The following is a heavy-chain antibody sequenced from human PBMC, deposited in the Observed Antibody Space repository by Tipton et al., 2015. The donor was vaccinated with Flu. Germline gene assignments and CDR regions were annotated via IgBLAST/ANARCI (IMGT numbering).Heavy chain of an antibody. J-gene: IGHJ5*02. D-gene: IGHD6-19*01. Sequence: SLRLSCVVSGLTLTRYGMSWVRQAPGKGLEWVSGFSGSGGTKYFADSVKGRFTISRDIYKNTLYLQMNSLRADDTAIYYCAKVIPELVAGLDPWGQGTLVTVSS. CDR2: FSGSGGTK. CDR1: GLTLTRYG. V-gene: IGHV3-23*01. CDR3: AKVIPELVAGLDP.